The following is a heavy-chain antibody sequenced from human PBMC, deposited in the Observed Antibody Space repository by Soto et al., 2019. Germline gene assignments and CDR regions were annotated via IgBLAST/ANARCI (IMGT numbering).Heavy chain of an antibody. D-gene: IGHD3-22*01. CDR3: AKGDYYDSSGYCFDP. V-gene: IGHV3-66*01. CDR2: IFSGGTT. Sequence: GSLRLSCAASGFTVSSNYMTWVRQAPGKGLEWVSVIFSGGTTYYADSVRGRFSISRDNSKNTLYLQMNSLRAEDTAIYYCAKGDYYDSSGYCFDPWGQGTLVTVSS. CDR1: GFTVSSNY. J-gene: IGHJ5*02.